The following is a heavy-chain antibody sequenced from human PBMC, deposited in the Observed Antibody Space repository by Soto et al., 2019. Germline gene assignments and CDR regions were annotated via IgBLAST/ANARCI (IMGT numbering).Heavy chain of an antibody. Sequence: PWGSLRLSCAASGFTFSSYSLHWVRQAPGKGLEWVSYISGDSSNIYYADSVKGRFTISRDNAKNSLFLQMNSLRDEDAAVYYCARALGDILIKWFDPWGQGTLVTVSS. CDR1: GFTFSSYS. D-gene: IGHD3-9*01. CDR2: ISGDSSNI. J-gene: IGHJ5*02. CDR3: ARALGDILIKWFDP. V-gene: IGHV3-48*02.